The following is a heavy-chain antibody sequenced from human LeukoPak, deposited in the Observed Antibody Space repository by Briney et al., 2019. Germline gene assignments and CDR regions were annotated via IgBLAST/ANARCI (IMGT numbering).Heavy chain of an antibody. J-gene: IGHJ4*02. CDR3: AKNSSGRGIFDY. V-gene: IGHV3-23*01. Sequence: WGSLRLSCAASGFTFSSYAMSWVRQAPGKGLEWVSAISGSGGSTYYADSVKGRFTISRDNSKNTLYLQMNSLRAEDTAVYYCAKNSSGRGIFDYWGQGTLVTVSS. CDR1: GFTFSSYA. CDR2: ISGSGGST. D-gene: IGHD6-19*01.